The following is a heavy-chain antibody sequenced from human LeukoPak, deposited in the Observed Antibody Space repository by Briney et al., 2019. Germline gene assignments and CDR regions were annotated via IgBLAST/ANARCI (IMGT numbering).Heavy chain of an antibody. Sequence: GASVKVSCKTCGYTFTGYYMHWVRQASGQGLEWMGWMNPNSGDTSYAQKFQDRVTMTRDTSISTAYMDLSRLISDDTAVYYCARGYCSGGSCYVFDYWGQGTLVTVSS. CDR1: GYTFTGYY. CDR2: MNPNSGDT. D-gene: IGHD2-15*01. J-gene: IGHJ4*02. CDR3: ARGYCSGGSCYVFDY. V-gene: IGHV1-2*02.